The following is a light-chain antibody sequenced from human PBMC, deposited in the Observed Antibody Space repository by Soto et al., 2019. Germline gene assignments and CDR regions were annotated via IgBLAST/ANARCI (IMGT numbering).Light chain of an antibody. CDR3: QQYNDWPPYS. J-gene: IGKJ2*03. CDR1: QSVSSSY. Sequence: IVLTHSQGTLSLSPLGGGSLXYRAPQSVSSSYLAWYQQKPGQTPRLLIYGASTRATGIPARFSGRGSGTEFTLTISSLQSEDFAVYYCQQYNDWPPYSFGQGTKVDNK. CDR2: GAS. V-gene: IGKV3-15*01.